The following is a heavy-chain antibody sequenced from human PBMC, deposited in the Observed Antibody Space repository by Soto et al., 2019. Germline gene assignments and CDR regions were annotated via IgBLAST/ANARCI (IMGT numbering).Heavy chain of an antibody. Sequence: SETLSLTCTVYGDSMRSFYWSWVRQPPGKGLEWIGNIYYSGSTNYNPSRKSRVTMSVDMSRNQVSLKLSSVTAADTAVYYCTRVGGYYGDYPNFDYWGQGALVTVSS. J-gene: IGHJ4*02. D-gene: IGHD4-17*01. CDR3: TRVGGYYGDYPNFDY. CDR2: IYYSGST. CDR1: GDSMRSFY. V-gene: IGHV4-59*01.